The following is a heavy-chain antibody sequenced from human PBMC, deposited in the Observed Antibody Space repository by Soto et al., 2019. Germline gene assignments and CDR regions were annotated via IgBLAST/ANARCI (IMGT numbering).Heavy chain of an antibody. Sequence: QVQLVQSGAEVKKPGSSVKVSCKASGGKFGNNSVSWVRQAPGQGLEFMGRVIPTLGTANYARKFQGRVTLTADKSTGTVFMEFRSLRSADTAIYYCARTVSSFYYMDVWGDGTRVTV. CDR3: ARTVSSFYYMDV. D-gene: IGHD3-16*02. CDR2: VIPTLGTA. CDR1: GGKFGNNS. V-gene: IGHV1-69*08. J-gene: IGHJ6*03.